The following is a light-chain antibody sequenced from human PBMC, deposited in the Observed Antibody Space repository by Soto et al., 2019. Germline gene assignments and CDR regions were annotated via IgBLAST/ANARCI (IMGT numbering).Light chain of an antibody. CDR1: SSDVGIYKY. V-gene: IGLV2-14*01. CDR2: EVS. Sequence: QSALTQPASVSGSPGQSITISCTGSSSDVGIYKYVSWYQQHPGTAPRLMIYEVSNRPSGVSNRFSGSKSGNTASLTISGLQAEDEADYYCSSYVSDSSLVFGGGTKLTVL. CDR3: SSYVSDSSLV. J-gene: IGLJ3*02.